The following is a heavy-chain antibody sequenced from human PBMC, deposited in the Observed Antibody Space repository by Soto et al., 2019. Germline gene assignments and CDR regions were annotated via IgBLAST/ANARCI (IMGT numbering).Heavy chain of an antibody. CDR2: ISYDGIDK. CDR1: GFTFNTYA. CDR3: ARDIGIFASYYYYGLDV. Sequence: QVQLVESGGGVVQPGRSLRLSCVASGFTFNTYAMHWVRQAPGKGLEWLAVISYDGIDKYYADSVKGRFTISRDNSKNTLYLQMNSLSAEDTAVFYCARDIGIFASYYYYGLDVWGQGTTVTVSS. J-gene: IGHJ6*02. V-gene: IGHV3-30-3*01. D-gene: IGHD3-10*01.